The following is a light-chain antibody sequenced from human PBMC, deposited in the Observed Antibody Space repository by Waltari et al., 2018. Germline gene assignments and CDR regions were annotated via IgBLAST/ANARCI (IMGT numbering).Light chain of an antibody. CDR2: GAS. CDR3: QQNYDALRT. J-gene: IGKJ1*01. Sequence: DIVLTQSPDSLAVSLGARATINCRSSQSLLLSSTNKNYLAWHQQKPGQPPRLLIQGASTRESGVPDRFSGSGSGTDFTLTISSLQAEDVAVYFCQQNYDALRTFGHGTKVEIK. V-gene: IGKV4-1*01. CDR1: QSLLLSSTNKNY.